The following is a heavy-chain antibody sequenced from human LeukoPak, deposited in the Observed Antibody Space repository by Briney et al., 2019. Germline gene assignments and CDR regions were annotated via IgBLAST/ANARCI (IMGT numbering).Heavy chain of an antibody. CDR3: ANIAARQITDY. Sequence: GGSLRLSCAASGFTFSIYSMNWVRQAPGKGLEWISYISSSGSTIYYADSVKGRFTISRDNAKNSLYLQMNRLRAEDTAMYYCANIAARQITDYWGQGTLVTVSP. D-gene: IGHD6-6*01. CDR2: ISSSGSTI. V-gene: IGHV3-48*01. J-gene: IGHJ4*02. CDR1: GFTFSIYS.